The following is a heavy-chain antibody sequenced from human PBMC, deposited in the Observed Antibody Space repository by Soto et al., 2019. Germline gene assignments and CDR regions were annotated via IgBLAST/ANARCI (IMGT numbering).Heavy chain of an antibody. Sequence: QVQLQESGPGLVKPSQTLSLTCTVSGGSISSGGYYWSWIRQHPGKGLAWIGYIYYSGSTYYNLSLKSRVTISVDTSKNQFSLKLSSVTAADTAVYYCARDLRGSGRYFDYWGQGTLVTVSS. CDR3: ARDLRGSGRYFDY. J-gene: IGHJ4*02. CDR2: IYYSGST. CDR1: GGSISSGGYY. V-gene: IGHV4-31*03. D-gene: IGHD3-10*01.